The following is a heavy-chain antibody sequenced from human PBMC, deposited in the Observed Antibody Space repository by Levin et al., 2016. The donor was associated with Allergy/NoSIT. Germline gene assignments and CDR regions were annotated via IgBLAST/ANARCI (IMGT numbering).Heavy chain of an antibody. V-gene: IGHV1-69*01. Sequence: WVRQAPGQGLEWMGGIIPIFGTANYAQKFQGRVTITADESTSTAYMELSSLRSEDTAVYYCARATYYDFWSGYYLVYWGQGTLVTVSS. CDR2: IIPIFGTA. D-gene: IGHD3-3*01. J-gene: IGHJ4*02. CDR3: ARATYYDFWSGYYLVY.